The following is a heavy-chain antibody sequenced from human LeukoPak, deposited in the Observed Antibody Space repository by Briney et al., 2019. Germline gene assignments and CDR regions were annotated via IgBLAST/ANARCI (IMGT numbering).Heavy chain of an antibody. V-gene: IGHV3-7*01. D-gene: IGHD3-9*01. CDR2: IKEDGSER. CDR3: ARQPLPRYYYYYMDV. CDR1: GFTFSSYW. Sequence: PGGSLRLSCAASGFTFSSYWMSWVRQAPGKGLERVANIKEDGSERYYVASVEGRFTISRDNAKNSVYVQMSSLKTEDTAVYYCARQPLPRYYYYYMDVWGKGTTVTVSS. J-gene: IGHJ6*03.